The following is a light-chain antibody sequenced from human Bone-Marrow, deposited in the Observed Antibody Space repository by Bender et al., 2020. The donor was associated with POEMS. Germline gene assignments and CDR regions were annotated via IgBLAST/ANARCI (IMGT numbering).Light chain of an antibody. V-gene: IGLV2-8*01. CDR2: EVT. Sequence: QSALTQPPSASGSPGQSVTISCTGTSSDVGDYTAVSWYQQHPGKAPKLMIYEVTKRPSGVPDRFSGSKSGNTASLTVSGLQAEDEADYYCSSYTSSSTPPWVFGGGTKLTVL. CDR3: SSYTSSSTPPWV. J-gene: IGLJ3*02. CDR1: SSDVGDYTA.